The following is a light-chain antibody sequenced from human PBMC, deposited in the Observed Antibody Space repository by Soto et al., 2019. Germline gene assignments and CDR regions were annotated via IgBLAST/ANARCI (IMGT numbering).Light chain of an antibody. CDR2: EVS. V-gene: IGLV2-14*01. CDR3: SSYTSSSTWV. CDR1: SSDVGGYNY. J-gene: IGLJ3*02. Sequence: QSVLTQPASVSGSPGQSITISCTGTSSDVGGYNYVSWYQQHPGKAPKLMIFEVSNRPSGVSTHFSGSKSGSTASLTISGLQVEDEADYYCSSYTSSSTWVFGGGTKLTVL.